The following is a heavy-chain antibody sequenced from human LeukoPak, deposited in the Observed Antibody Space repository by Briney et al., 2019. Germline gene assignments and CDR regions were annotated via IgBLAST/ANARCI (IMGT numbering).Heavy chain of an antibody. D-gene: IGHD6-13*01. CDR2: IHEDGSTE. CDR3: ARDLSSRDAY. V-gene: IGHV3-7*03. J-gene: IGHJ4*02. CDR1: GFPFSSYW. Sequence: GGSLRLSCVASGFPFSSYWMTWVRQAPGKGLEWVACIHEDGSTEYYVDSVKGRFAISRDNTKNSLYLQMSSLTVEDTAVYYCARDLSSRDAYWGQGSLVTVSS.